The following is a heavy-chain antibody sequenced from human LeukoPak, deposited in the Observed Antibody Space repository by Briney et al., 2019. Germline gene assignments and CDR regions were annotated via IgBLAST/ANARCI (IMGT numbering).Heavy chain of an antibody. V-gene: IGHV4-4*07. CDR2: IYASGST. Sequence: SETLSLTCTVSGASITTYYWNWIRQPAGKRPEWIGRIYASGSTNYNPSLKSRVIISMDKSKNQFSLNVTSVTAADTAVYYCARDFYADDGYHPFDHWGQGTLVTVSS. D-gene: IGHD2/OR15-2a*01. J-gene: IGHJ5*02. CDR1: GASITTYY. CDR3: ARDFYADDGYHPFDH.